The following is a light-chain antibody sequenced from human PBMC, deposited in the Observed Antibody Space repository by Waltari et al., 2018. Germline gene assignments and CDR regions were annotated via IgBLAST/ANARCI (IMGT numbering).Light chain of an antibody. V-gene: IGLV2-23*02. CDR3: CSYAGSSTLVV. J-gene: IGLJ2*01. Sequence: QSALTPPASVSGSPGPSITLSCTGTSSDVGSYNLVSWYQQHPGKAPKLMIYEVSKRPSGVSNRFSGSKSGNTASLTISGLQAEDEADYYCCSYAGSSTLVVFGGGTKLTVL. CDR2: EVS. CDR1: SSDVGSYNL.